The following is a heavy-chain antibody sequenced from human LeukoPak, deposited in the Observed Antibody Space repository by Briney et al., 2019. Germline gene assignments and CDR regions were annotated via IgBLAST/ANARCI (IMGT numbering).Heavy chain of an antibody. J-gene: IGHJ6*02. CDR1: GYTFTGSY. D-gene: IGHD3-9*01. CDR3: ARDLLRYFDWSSHYYYGMDV. Sequence: ASVKVSCKASGYTFTGSYMHWVRQAPGQGLEWMGWINPNSGGTNYAQKFQGRVTMTRDTSISTAYMELSRLRSDDTAVYYCARDLLRYFDWSSHYYYGMDVWGQGTTVTVSS. CDR2: INPNSGGT. V-gene: IGHV1-2*02.